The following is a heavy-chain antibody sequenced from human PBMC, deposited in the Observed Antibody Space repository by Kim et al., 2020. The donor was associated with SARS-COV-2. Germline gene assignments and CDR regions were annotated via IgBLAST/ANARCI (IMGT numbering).Heavy chain of an antibody. CDR1: GFTFSNYV. Sequence: GGSLRLSCAASGFTFSNYVMHWVRQAPGKGLEWVALIWFDGSNKYYADSVKGRFTISRDNSKNTVFLQMSGLRAEDTAVYYCARDLDSFYDASGYYPGNYWGQGTLVTVSS. V-gene: IGHV3-33*01. D-gene: IGHD3-22*01. CDR2: IWFDGSNK. J-gene: IGHJ4*02. CDR3: ARDLDSFYDASGYYPGNY.